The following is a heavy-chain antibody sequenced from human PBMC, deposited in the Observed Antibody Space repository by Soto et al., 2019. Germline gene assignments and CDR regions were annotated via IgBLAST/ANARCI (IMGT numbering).Heavy chain of an antibody. V-gene: IGHV3-74*01. J-gene: IGHJ4*02. D-gene: IGHD3-10*01. CDR2: INSDGTTT. CDR3: TRGGATGAGIYHFEN. CDR1: GFTFTSNW. Sequence: EVQLVESGGGLVQPGGSLRLSCAASGFTFTSNWMHWVRQAPGKGLVWVSRINSDGTTTTYADSVKGRFTISRDSAKNTLYLQVNSLGDEDTAVYYCTRGGATGAGIYHFENWGQGTLVTVSS.